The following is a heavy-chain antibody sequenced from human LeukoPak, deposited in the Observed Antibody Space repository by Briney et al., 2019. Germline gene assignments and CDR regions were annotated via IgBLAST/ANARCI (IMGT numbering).Heavy chain of an antibody. J-gene: IGHJ4*02. CDR2: IYYSGNT. CDR3: ARRGYDSYFDY. Sequence: SETLSLTCTVSGGSISNYYWSWIRQPPGKGLEWIGYIYYSGNTNYNPSLKSRVTISVDTSKNQFSLKLSSVTAADTAVYYCARRGYDSYFDYWGQGTLVTVSS. D-gene: IGHD5-12*01. CDR1: GGSISNYY. V-gene: IGHV4-59*08.